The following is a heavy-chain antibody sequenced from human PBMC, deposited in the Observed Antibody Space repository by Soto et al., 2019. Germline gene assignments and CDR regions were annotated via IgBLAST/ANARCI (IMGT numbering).Heavy chain of an antibody. D-gene: IGHD6-25*01. J-gene: IGHJ3*02. CDR1: GYSFTSYW. V-gene: IGHV5-51*01. CDR3: VIGQRAYTAGVFDI. CDR2: IYPGDSDT. Sequence: PGESLKISCKGSGYSFTSYWIGWVRQMPGKGLEWMGIIYPGDSDTRYSPSFQGQVPISADKSISTAYLQWSSLKASDTALYYCVIGQRAYTAGVFDIWGQGTMVTDSS.